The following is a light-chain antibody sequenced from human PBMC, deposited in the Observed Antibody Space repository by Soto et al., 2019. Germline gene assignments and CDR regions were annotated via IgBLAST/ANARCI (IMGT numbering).Light chain of an antibody. CDR3: SSYAGSNNYVV. Sequence: QSALTQPPSASGSPGQSVTISCTGTSSDVGGYNYVSWYQQHPGKAPKLMIYEVSKLPSGVPDRFSGSKSGNTASLTVSGLQAEDEADYYSSSYAGSNNYVVFGGGTKLTVL. CDR1: SSDVGGYNY. J-gene: IGLJ2*01. CDR2: EVS. V-gene: IGLV2-8*01.